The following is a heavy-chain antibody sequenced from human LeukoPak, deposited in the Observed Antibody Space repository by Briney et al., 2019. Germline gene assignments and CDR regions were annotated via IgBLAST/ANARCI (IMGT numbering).Heavy chain of an antibody. V-gene: IGHV3-66*01. CDR2: IYGGVNT. D-gene: IGHD1-1*01. CDR3: AKSPKTGFLFDY. CDR1: GFTVSSNY. J-gene: IGHJ4*02. Sequence: GGSLRLSCAASGFTVSSNYMSWVRQAPGMGLEWVSVIYGGVNTVYADSVQGRFTISRDNSKNTLYLQMSSLRAEDTAVYYCAKSPKTGFLFDYWGKGTLVTVSS.